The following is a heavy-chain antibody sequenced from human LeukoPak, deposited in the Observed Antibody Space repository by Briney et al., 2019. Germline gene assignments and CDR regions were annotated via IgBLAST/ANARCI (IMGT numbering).Heavy chain of an antibody. D-gene: IGHD5-18*01. J-gene: IGHJ4*02. CDR2: ISGSGGST. V-gene: IGHV3-23*01. Sequence: PGGSLRLSCAASGFTFSSYAMSWVRQAPGKGLEWVSAISGSGGSTYYADSVKGRFTISRDNSKNTLYLQMNSLRAEDTAVYYCTKDQRREGRFNTAMVTCFDYWGQGTLVTVSS. CDR3: TKDQRREGRFNTAMVTCFDY. CDR1: GFTFSSYA.